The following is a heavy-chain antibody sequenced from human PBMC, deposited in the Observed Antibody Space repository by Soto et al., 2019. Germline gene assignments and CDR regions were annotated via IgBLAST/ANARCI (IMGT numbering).Heavy chain of an antibody. J-gene: IGHJ4*02. CDR2: INHSVST. D-gene: IGHD3-10*01. CDR1: GGSFSGYY. CDR3: ARVALLSIDY. V-gene: IGHV4-34*01. Sequence: SETLSLTCAVYGGSFSGYYWSGIRQPPGKGLEWIGEINHSVSTNYNPSLKSRVTISVDTSKNQFSLKLSSVTAADTAVYYCARVALLSIDYSGQGTLVTVSS.